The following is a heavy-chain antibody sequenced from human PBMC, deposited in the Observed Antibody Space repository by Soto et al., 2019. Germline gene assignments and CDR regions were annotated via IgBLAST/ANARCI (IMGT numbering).Heavy chain of an antibody. D-gene: IGHD1-26*01. CDR3: ARAARATTRQTYYFDY. V-gene: IGHV4-39*01. Sequence: SETLSLTCTVSGGSISSSSYYWGWIRQPPGKGLEWIGSIYYSGSTYYNPSLKSRVTISVDTSKNQFSLKLSSVTAADTAVYYCARAARATTRQTYYFDYWGQGTLVTVSS. CDR1: GGSISSSSYY. J-gene: IGHJ4*02. CDR2: IYYSGST.